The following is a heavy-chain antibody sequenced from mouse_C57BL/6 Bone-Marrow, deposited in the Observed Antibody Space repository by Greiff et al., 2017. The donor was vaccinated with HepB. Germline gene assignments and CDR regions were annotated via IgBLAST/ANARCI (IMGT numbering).Heavy chain of an antibody. CDR1: GYAFSSSW. D-gene: IGHD2-10*01. CDR2: IYPGDGDT. V-gene: IGHV1-82*01. Sequence: VKLMESGPELVKPGASVKISCKASGYAFSSSWMNWVKQRPGKGLEWIGRIYPGDGDTNYNGKFKGKATLTADKSSSTAYIQLSSLTSEDSAVYFFARVGLLGDYWGQGTTLTVSS. CDR3: ARVGLLGDY. J-gene: IGHJ2*01.